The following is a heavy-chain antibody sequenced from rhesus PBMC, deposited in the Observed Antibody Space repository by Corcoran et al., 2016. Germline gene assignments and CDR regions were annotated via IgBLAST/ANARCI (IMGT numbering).Heavy chain of an antibody. CDR3: ARGIAGTTRYYYGLDS. D-gene: IGHD1-20*01. V-gene: IGHV4-173*01. CDR1: GGSIISNY. Sequence: QLQLQESGPGLVKPSETLSLTCAVSGGSIISNYWSWIRHPPGKGMGWIGRISGSGGSTDYNPSLKSRVTISTDTSKNQFSLKLSSVTAADTAMYYCARGIAGTTRYYYGLDSWGQGVVVTVSS. CDR2: ISGSGGST. J-gene: IGHJ6*01.